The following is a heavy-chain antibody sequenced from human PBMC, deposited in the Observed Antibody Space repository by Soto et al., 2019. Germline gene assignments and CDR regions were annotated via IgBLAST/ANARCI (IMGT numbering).Heavy chain of an antibody. Sequence: RGESLKISCKGSGYSFTSYWIGWVRQMPGKGLEWMGIIYPGDSDTRYSPSFQGQVTISADKSISTAYLQWSSLKASDTAMYYCARLGIAVAGTGWFDPWGQGTLVTVSS. CDR3: ARLGIAVAGTGWFDP. J-gene: IGHJ5*02. V-gene: IGHV5-51*01. CDR2: IYPGDSDT. D-gene: IGHD6-19*01. CDR1: GYSFTSYW.